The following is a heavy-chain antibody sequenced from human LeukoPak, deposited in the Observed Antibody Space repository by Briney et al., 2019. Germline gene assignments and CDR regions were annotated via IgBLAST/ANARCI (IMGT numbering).Heavy chain of an antibody. CDR1: GFTLDDYG. D-gene: IGHD3-16*01. CDR3: ARVFLSSDDYVWGSFLGFDY. V-gene: IGHV3-20*04. CDR2: INWNGGST. Sequence: RPGGSLRLYCAASGFTLDDYGMSWVRQAPGKGLEWVSGINWNGGSTGCADSGKGRFNISRDNAKNSLYLQMSSLRAEDTALYYCARVFLSSDDYVWGSFLGFDYWGQGTLVTVSA. J-gene: IGHJ4*02.